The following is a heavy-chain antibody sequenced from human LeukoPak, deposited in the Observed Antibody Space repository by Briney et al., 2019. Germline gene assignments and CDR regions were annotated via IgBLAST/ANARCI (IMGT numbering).Heavy chain of an antibody. CDR1: GGSISSSNW. V-gene: IGHV4-4*02. CDR3: ARALQKGDCSGGSCYPDY. D-gene: IGHD2-15*01. Sequence: SETLSLTCAVSGGSISSSNWWSWVRQPPGKGLEWIGEIYHSGSTNYNPSLKSRVTISVDTSKNQFSLKLSSVTAADTAVYYCARALQKGDCSGGSCYPDYWGQGTLVTVSS. CDR2: IYHSGST. J-gene: IGHJ4*02.